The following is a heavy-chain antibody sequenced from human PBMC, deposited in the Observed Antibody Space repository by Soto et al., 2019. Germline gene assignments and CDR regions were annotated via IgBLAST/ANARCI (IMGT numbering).Heavy chain of an antibody. CDR3: ARDPNYYGLENYYFGMDV. J-gene: IGHJ6*02. D-gene: IGHD3-10*01. CDR2: ISYDGSNK. V-gene: IGHV3-30-3*01. CDR1: GFTFSSYA. Sequence: GGSLRLSCAASGFTFSSYAMHWVRQAPGKGLEWVAVISYDGSNKYYADSVKGRFTISRDNSKNTLYLQMNSLRAEDTAVYYCARDPNYYGLENYYFGMDVWGQGTTVTVSS.